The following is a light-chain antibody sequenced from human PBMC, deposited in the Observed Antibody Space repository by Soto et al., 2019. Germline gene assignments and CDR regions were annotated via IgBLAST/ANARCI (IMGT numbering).Light chain of an antibody. J-gene: IGLJ1*01. Sequence: QWARRHPPSVSWAPGHRVTIACTGSSANIGAAYNVDWYQQLPGTAPKLLIYGNNNRPSGVPARFSGSKSGTSASLAIAGLHAEDERDYHCQSYDSSLSAYVFGTGTKVTVL. CDR3: QSYDSSLSAYV. CDR2: GNN. CDR1: SANIGAAYN. V-gene: IGLV1-40*01.